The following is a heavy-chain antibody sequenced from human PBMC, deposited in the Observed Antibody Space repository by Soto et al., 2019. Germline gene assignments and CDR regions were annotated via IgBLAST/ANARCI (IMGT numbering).Heavy chain of an antibody. J-gene: IGHJ4*02. CDR3: AHRRAQQLLARSYYFDF. CDR1: GFSLSTSGVS. V-gene: IGHV2-5*02. Sequence: QITLKESGPTLVKPTQTLTLTCTFSGFSLSTSGVSVRWIRQTPGKALEWLALIYWDDEKRYSPSLMSRLTIAKDTSKNLVVLTMTNMDPLDTATYYCAHRRAQQLLARSYYFDFWGQGTLVTVSS. CDR2: IYWDDEK. D-gene: IGHD6-13*01.